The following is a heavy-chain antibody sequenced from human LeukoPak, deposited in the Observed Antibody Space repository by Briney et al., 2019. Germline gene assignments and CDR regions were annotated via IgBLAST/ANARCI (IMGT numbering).Heavy chain of an antibody. CDR3: ARGDCCFDY. V-gene: IGHV1-69*05. CDR1: GGTFSSYA. J-gene: IGHJ4*02. Sequence: EASVKVSCKASGGTFSSYAISLVRQAPGQGLEWMGRITPIFGTANYAQKFQGRVTITTDESTSTAYMELSSLRFEDTAVYYCARGDCCFDYWGQGTLVTVSS. D-gene: IGHD2-21*02. CDR2: ITPIFGTA.